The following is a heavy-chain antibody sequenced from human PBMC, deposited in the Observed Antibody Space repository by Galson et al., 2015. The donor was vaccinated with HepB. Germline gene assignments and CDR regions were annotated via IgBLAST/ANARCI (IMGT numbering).Heavy chain of an antibody. CDR3: ARGALGGVGAPFDY. CDR2: TYYRSKWYN. Sequence: CAISGDSVSSNSAAWNWIRQSPSRGLEWLGRTYYRSKWYNDYAVSVKSRITINPDTSKNQFSLQLNSVTPEDTAVYYCARGALGGVGAPFDYWGQGTLVTVSS. J-gene: IGHJ4*02. CDR1: GDSVSSNSAA. V-gene: IGHV6-1*01. D-gene: IGHD1-26*01.